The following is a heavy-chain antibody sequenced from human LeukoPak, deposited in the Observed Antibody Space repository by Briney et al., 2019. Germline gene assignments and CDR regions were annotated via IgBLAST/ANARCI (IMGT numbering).Heavy chain of an antibody. CDR3: ARVRETYGDYVCYFDY. CDR2: ISSSSSYI. V-gene: IGHV3-21*04. Sequence: GGSLRLSCEASGFPFSSYSLNWVRQAPGKGLEWVSSISSSSSYIFYGASVKGRFTISRDNTKNSLFLQMNSLRAEDTAVYYCARVRETYGDYVCYFDYWGQGTLVTVSS. CDR1: GFPFSSYS. J-gene: IGHJ4*02. D-gene: IGHD4-17*01.